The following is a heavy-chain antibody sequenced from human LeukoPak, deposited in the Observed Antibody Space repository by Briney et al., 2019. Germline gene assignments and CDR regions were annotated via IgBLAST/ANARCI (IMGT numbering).Heavy chain of an antibody. Sequence: ASVKVSCKASGYTFTGYYMHWVRQAPGQGLEWMGWINPNSGGTNYAQKFQGRVTMTRDTSISTAYMELSRLRSDDTAVYYCAGDQRPLYDSSGYNFDYWGQGTLVTVSS. J-gene: IGHJ4*02. CDR1: GYTFTGYY. V-gene: IGHV1-2*02. CDR2: INPNSGGT. CDR3: AGDQRPLYDSSGYNFDY. D-gene: IGHD3-22*01.